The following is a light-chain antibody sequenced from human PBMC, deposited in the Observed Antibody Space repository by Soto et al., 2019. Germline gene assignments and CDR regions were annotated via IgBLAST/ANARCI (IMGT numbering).Light chain of an antibody. CDR2: RNN. Sequence: QSVLTQPPSASGTPGQTVTISCSGSISNLGSNFVFWYQQLPGAAPKLLISRNNQRPSGVPDRFSGSKSGTSASLAISGLRSEDEADYHCAAWDDSLSGVVFGGGTTVTVL. CDR3: AAWDDSLSGVV. V-gene: IGLV1-47*01. CDR1: ISNLGSNF. J-gene: IGLJ3*02.